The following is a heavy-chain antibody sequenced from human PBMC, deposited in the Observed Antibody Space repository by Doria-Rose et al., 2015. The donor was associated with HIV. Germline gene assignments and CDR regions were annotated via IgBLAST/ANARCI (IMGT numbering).Heavy chain of an antibody. J-gene: IGHJ5*02. CDR2: INPNSGGT. V-gene: IGHV1-2*02. Sequence: HWVRQAPGQGLEWMGWINPNSGGTNYARNFQGRVTMTRDTSISTAYMDLSRLTSDDTAVYYCATGRIYSSSEYNCFDPWGQGTLVTVSS. D-gene: IGHD6-13*01. CDR3: ATGRIYSSSEYNCFDP.